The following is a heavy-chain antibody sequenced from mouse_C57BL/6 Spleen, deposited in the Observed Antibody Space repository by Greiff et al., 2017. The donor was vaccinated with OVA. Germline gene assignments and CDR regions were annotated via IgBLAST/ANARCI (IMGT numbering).Heavy chain of an antibody. J-gene: IGHJ4*01. CDR3: ARYGNDYAMDY. V-gene: IGHV5-6*01. CDR1: GFTFSSYG. CDR2: ISSGGSYT. Sequence: EVQRVESGGDLVKPGGSLKLSCAASGFTFSSYGMSWVRQTPDKRLEWVATISSGGSYTYYPDSVKGRFTISRDNAKNTLYLQMSSLKSEDTAMYYCARYGNDYAMDYWGQGTSVTVSS. D-gene: IGHD2-10*02.